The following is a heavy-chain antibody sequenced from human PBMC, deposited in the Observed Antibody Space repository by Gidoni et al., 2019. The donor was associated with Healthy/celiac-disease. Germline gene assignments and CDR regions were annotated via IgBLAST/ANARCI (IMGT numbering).Heavy chain of an antibody. V-gene: IGHV3-74*01. CDR2: INSDGSST. Sequence: EVQLVESGGGLVQPGGSLRLSCAASGFTFSSYWMHWVRQAPGKGLVWVSRINSDGSSTSYADSVKGRFTISRDNAKNTLYLQMNSLRAEDTAVYYCAREGRYYDSSGYYDAGMDVWGQGTTVTVSS. J-gene: IGHJ6*02. D-gene: IGHD3-22*01. CDR1: GFTFSSYW. CDR3: AREGRYYDSSGYYDAGMDV.